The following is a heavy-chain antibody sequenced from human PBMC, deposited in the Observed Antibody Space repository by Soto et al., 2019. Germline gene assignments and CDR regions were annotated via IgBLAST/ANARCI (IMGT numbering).Heavy chain of an antibody. CDR2: INHSGST. Sequence: PSETLSLTCAVYGGSFSGYYWSWIRQPPGKGLEWIGEINHSGSTNYNPSLKSRVTISVDTSKNQFSLKLSSVTAADTAVYYCARNSGSGWHSYYYYYDMDVWGQGTTVTVSS. CDR1: GGSFSGYY. V-gene: IGHV4-34*01. D-gene: IGHD6-19*01. J-gene: IGHJ6*02. CDR3: ARNSGSGWHSYYYYYDMDV.